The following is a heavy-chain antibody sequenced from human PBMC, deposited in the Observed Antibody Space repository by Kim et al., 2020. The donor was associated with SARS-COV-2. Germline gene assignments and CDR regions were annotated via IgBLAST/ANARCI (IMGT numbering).Heavy chain of an antibody. CDR1: GFTFSDSP. CDR3: TRITGTTLAFWDAFVV. Sequence: GGSLRLSCAASGFTFSDSPIHWVRQASGKGLEWVGRIRSRVYSYATSYAASVKGRFTISRDDSESTAYLQMNSLKTEDTAVYYCTRITGTTLAFWDAFVV. D-gene: IGHD1-1*01. J-gene: IGHJ3*01. CDR2: IRSRVYSYAT. V-gene: IGHV3-73*01.